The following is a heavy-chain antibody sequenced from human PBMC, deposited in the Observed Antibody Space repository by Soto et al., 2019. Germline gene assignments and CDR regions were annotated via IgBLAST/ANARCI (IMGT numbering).Heavy chain of an antibody. CDR2: IYYSGST. V-gene: IGHV4-31*03. J-gene: IGHJ5*02. CDR1: GGSFSSGGYY. D-gene: IGHD3-3*01. CDR3: ARSTLTIFGPPCWFDP. Sequence: TLSLTCTVSGGSFSSGGYYWSWIRQHPGKGLEWIGYIYYSGSTYYNPSLKSRVTISVDTSKNQFSLKLSSVTAADTTVYYCARSTLTIFGPPCWFDPWGQGTLVTVSS.